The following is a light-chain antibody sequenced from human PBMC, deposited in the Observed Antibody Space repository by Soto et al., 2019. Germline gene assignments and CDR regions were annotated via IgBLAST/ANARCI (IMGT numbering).Light chain of an antibody. CDR1: QSVSSSY. CDR3: QQYGSSSWT. Sequence: EIVLTQSPGTLSLSPGERATLSCRASQSVSSSYLAWYQQKPGQAPRLLIYGTSSRATAIPDRFSGSGSGTDFTLTICSLEPEDFAVYYCQQYGSSSWTFGQGTKVDIK. J-gene: IGKJ1*01. V-gene: IGKV3-20*01. CDR2: GTS.